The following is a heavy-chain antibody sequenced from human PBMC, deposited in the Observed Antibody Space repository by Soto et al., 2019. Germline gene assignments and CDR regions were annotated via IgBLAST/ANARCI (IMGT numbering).Heavy chain of an antibody. CDR2: ISAYNGDT. J-gene: IGHJ6*02. V-gene: IGHV1-18*01. D-gene: IGHD1-1*01. CDR3: AKVGTPGLPRNLHMDV. Sequence: ASVKVSCKASGYTFTNYGITWVRQAPGQGLEWKGWISAYNGDTHYTQRLQGRVTMTTDTSTSTAYMELRGLRSDDTAVYYCAKVGTPGLPRNLHMDVWGQGTTVTVSS. CDR1: GYTFTNYG.